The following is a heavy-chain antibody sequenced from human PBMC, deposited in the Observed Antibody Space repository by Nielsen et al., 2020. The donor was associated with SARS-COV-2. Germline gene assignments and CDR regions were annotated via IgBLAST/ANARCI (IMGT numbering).Heavy chain of an antibody. Sequence: GSLRLSCAVYGVSLSGYYWCWIRQTPGKGLEWIGEIHHSGRTNYNPSLKSRVTISVDTSKNQFSLNVKFVTAADTAVYYCARGNFWSGFEDTWGQGTLVTVSS. D-gene: IGHD3-3*01. J-gene: IGHJ4*02. CDR2: IHHSGRT. CDR3: ARGNFWSGFEDT. CDR1: GVSLSGYY. V-gene: IGHV4-34*01.